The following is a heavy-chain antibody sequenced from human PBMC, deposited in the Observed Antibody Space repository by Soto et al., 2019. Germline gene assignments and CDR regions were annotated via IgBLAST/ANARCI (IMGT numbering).Heavy chain of an antibody. D-gene: IGHD3-22*01. CDR3: ARSPGTTRGYSVFDY. Sequence: QVQLVQSGAEVKKPGASVRVSCKASGYTFITYYMHWVRQAPGQGLEWMGVINPSGGSTSYAQKFPDRVTMTRDTSTSTVYMDLSSLSSEDTAVYYCARSPGTTRGYSVFDYWGQGTLVTVST. V-gene: IGHV1-46*01. CDR2: INPSGGST. CDR1: GYTFITYY. J-gene: IGHJ4*02.